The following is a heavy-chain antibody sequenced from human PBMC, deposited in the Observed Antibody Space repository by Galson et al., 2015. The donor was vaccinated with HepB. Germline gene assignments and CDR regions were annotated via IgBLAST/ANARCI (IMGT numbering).Heavy chain of an antibody. CDR1: GFTFSSYG. Sequence: SLRLSCAASGFTFSSYGMHWVRQAPGKGLEWVAVISYDGSNKYYADSVKGRFTISRDNSKNTLYLQMNSLRAEDTAVYYCARGEKRIQLWLLDLNYWGQGTLVTVSS. J-gene: IGHJ4*02. V-gene: IGHV3-30*03. CDR2: ISYDGSNK. CDR3: ARGEKRIQLWLLDLNY. D-gene: IGHD5-18*01.